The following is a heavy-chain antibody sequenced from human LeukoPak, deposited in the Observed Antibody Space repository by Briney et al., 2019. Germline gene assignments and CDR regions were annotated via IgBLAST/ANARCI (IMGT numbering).Heavy chain of an antibody. D-gene: IGHD6-19*01. J-gene: IGHJ6*03. Sequence: GASVKVSCKASGYTFTSYGISWVRQAPGQGLEWMGWISAYNGNTNYAQKLQGRVTMTTDTSTSTAYMELRSLRSDDMAVYYCARCVAVAGEDYYYYYMDVWGKGTTVTISS. CDR3: ARCVAVAGEDYYYYYMDV. V-gene: IGHV1-18*03. CDR2: ISAYNGNT. CDR1: GYTFTSYG.